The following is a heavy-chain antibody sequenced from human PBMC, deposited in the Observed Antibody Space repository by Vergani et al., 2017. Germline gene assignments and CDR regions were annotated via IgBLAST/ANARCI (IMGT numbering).Heavy chain of an antibody. D-gene: IGHD3-22*01. Sequence: EVQLVESGGGLVKPGGSLRLSCAASGFTFSACPMTWVRQAPGKGLEWVSAISARYPSTYYADSVKGRFSISRDNSKNMLYLQLNSLRAEDTAVYYCARLSYDTTPELQGGYDCGGQGTLVSVSS. J-gene: IGHJ4*02. CDR3: ARLSYDTTPELQGGYDC. CDR2: ISARYPST. CDR1: GFTFSACP. V-gene: IGHV3-23*04.